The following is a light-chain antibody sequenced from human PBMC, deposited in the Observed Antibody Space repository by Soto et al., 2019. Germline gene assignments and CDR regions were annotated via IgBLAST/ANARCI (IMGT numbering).Light chain of an antibody. V-gene: IGKV1-8*01. J-gene: IGKJ4*01. CDR1: QGISSY. CDR3: QQHYSYPLT. Sequence: AVRMTQSPSSFSASTGDRVTITCRASQGISSYLAWYQQKPGKAPKLLIYAASTLQSGVPSRFSGSGSGTDFTLTISCLQSEDFATYYCQQHYSYPLTFGGGTKV. CDR2: AAS.